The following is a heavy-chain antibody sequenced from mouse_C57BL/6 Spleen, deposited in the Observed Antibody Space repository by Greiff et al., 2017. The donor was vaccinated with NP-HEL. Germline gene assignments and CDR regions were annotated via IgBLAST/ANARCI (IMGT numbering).Heavy chain of an antibody. J-gene: IGHJ2*01. Sequence: VQLQESGAELVRPGTSVKMSCKASGYTFTNYWIGWAKQRPGHGLEWIGDIYPGGGYTNYNEKFKGKATLTADKSSSTAYMQFSSLTSEDSAIYYGARRGVAPFDYWGQGTTLTVSS. CDR2: IYPGGGYT. V-gene: IGHV1-63*01. D-gene: IGHD1-1*02. CDR3: ARRGVAPFDY. CDR1: GYTFTNYW.